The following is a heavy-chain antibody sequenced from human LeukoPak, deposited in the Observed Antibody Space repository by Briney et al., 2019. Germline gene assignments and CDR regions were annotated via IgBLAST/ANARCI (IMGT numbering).Heavy chain of an antibody. Sequence: GGSLRLSCVASGFTFGSYWMHWVRQAPGKGLVWVSRINSDGSSTSYADSVKGRFTISRDNAKNTLYLQVSSLRAEDTAVYYCARAYSGSYFSDFWGQGTLVTVSS. CDR3: ARAYSGSYFSDF. CDR2: INSDGSST. V-gene: IGHV3-74*01. J-gene: IGHJ4*02. D-gene: IGHD1-26*01. CDR1: GFTFGSYW.